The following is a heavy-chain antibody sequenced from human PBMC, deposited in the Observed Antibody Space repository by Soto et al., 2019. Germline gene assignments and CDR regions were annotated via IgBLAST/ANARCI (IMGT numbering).Heavy chain of an antibody. CDR2: IRSKAYGGTT. D-gene: IGHD6-6*01. J-gene: IGHJ4*02. CDR3: TRVIAARWGLFDY. V-gene: IGHV3-49*03. Sequence: PGGSLRLSCTASGSTFGYYAMSLFRQAPGKGLEWVGFIRSKAYGGTTEYAASVKGRFTISRDDSKSIAYLQRNSLKTEDTAVYYCTRVIAARWGLFDYWGQGTLVTVSS. CDR1: GSTFGYYA.